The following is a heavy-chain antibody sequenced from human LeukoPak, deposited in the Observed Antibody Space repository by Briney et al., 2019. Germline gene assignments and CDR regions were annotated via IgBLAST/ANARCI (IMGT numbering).Heavy chain of an antibody. CDR2: IWFDGSKT. V-gene: IGHV3-30*02. Sequence: GGSLRLSCAASGFIFRRNGMHWVRQVPGKGLEWMALIWFDGSKTYYADSVKGRFTISRDNAKNSLYLQMNSLRAEDTALYYCAKDNGYYDILTGYYTSESFDYWGQGTLVTVSS. CDR1: GFIFRRNG. D-gene: IGHD3-9*01. J-gene: IGHJ4*02. CDR3: AKDNGYYDILTGYYTSESFDY.